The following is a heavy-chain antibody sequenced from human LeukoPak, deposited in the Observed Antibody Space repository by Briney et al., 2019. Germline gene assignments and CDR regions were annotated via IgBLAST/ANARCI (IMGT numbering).Heavy chain of an antibody. D-gene: IGHD2-15*01. V-gene: IGHV5-51*01. Sequence: GESLKISCKGSGYSFSTYWIGWLRQMPRKGLEWMGIIYPGDSDARYSPSFQGQVTISADKSITTAFLQWSSLKASDTAMYYCARVGGSNSDFDSWGQGTLVTVSS. CDR3: ARVGGSNSDFDS. CDR2: IYPGDSDA. J-gene: IGHJ4*02. CDR1: GYSFSTYW.